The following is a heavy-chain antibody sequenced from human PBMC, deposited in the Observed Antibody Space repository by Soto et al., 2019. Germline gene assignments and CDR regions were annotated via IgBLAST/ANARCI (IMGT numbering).Heavy chain of an antibody. Sequence: EVQLLESGGGLVQPGGSLRLSCAASGFTFSSYAMSWVRQAPGKGLEWVSAISGSGGSTYYADSVKGRFTISRDNSKNTLYLQMNSLRAEDTAVYYCTRWQTRGYSYGSPEYDAFDIWDQGTMVTVSS. CDR1: GFTFSSYA. CDR3: TRWQTRGYSYGSPEYDAFDI. D-gene: IGHD5-18*01. J-gene: IGHJ3*02. V-gene: IGHV3-23*01. CDR2: ISGSGGST.